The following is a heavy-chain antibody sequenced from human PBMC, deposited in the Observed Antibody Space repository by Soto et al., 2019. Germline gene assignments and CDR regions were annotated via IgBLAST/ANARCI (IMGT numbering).Heavy chain of an antibody. Sequence: SSETLSLTCTVSGGSINSYYWSWIRQPPGKGLEWIGYIYYSGSTNYNPSLKSRVTISVDTSKNQFSLKLSSVTAADTAVYYCARSETDYSRFDYWGQGALVTVSS. J-gene: IGHJ4*02. CDR1: GGSINSYY. CDR2: IYYSGST. CDR3: ARSETDYSRFDY. D-gene: IGHD3-9*01. V-gene: IGHV4-59*08.